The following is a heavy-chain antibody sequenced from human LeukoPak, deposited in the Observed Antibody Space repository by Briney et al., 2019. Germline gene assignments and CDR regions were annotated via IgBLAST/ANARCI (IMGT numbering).Heavy chain of an antibody. J-gene: IGHJ3*02. Sequence: GGSLRLPCAASGFTFSSYWMHWVRQAPGKGLVWVSRIKNDGSSTYYADSVKGRLTISRDNAKNTLYLQMNSLKAEDTAVYYCARESYCSGGSCYSGRAFDIWAQGTMVTVSS. CDR1: GFTFSSYW. CDR2: IKNDGSST. V-gene: IGHV3-74*01. D-gene: IGHD2-15*01. CDR3: ARESYCSGGSCYSGRAFDI.